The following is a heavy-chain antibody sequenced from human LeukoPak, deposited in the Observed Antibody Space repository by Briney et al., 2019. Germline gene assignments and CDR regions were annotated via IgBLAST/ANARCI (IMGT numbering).Heavy chain of an antibody. CDR1: GFTFSSYS. Sequence: PGGSLRLSCVASGFTFSSYSMSWIRQAPGKGLEWVSYISSSGSTIYYADSVKGRFTISRDNAKNSLYLQMNSLRAEDTAVYYCARDFTVGESYFDYWGQGTLVTVSS. J-gene: IGHJ4*02. CDR3: ARDFTVGESYFDY. CDR2: ISSSGSTI. D-gene: IGHD3-16*01. V-gene: IGHV3-48*04.